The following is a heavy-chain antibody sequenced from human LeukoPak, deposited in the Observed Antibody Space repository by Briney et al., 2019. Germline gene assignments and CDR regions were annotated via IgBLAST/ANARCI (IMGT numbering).Heavy chain of an antibody. Sequence: GGSLRHSCAASGFSISTYWMHWVRQAPGKGLVWVSRINSDGSTTSYADSVKGRFTISRDNAKNTLYLQMNSLRAEDTAVYYCARRTYSGTYYYFDYWGQGTLVTVSS. V-gene: IGHV3-74*01. CDR2: INSDGSTT. J-gene: IGHJ4*02. CDR1: GFSISTYW. D-gene: IGHD1-26*01. CDR3: ARRTYSGTYYYFDY.